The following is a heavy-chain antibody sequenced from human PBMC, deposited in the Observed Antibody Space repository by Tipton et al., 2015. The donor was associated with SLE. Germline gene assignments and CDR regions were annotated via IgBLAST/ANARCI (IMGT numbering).Heavy chain of an antibody. CDR3: ARGYNHHDAFDI. CDR2: LYHSGTT. D-gene: IGHD5-24*01. CDR1: GGSITNHY. J-gene: IGHJ3*02. V-gene: IGHV4-38-2*02. Sequence: TLSLTCTVSGGSITNHYWNWIRQPPGKGLECIGSLYHSGTTYYNPSLKSRVTISVDTSKNEFSLRMTSVTAGDTAVYYCARGYNHHDAFDIWGQGTMVTVSS.